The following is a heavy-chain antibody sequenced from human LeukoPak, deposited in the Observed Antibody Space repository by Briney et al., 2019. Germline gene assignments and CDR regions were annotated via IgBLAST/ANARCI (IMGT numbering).Heavy chain of an antibody. J-gene: IGHJ6*02. V-gene: IGHV1-69*01. Sequence: SVKVSCKASGGTFSSYAISWVRHAPGQGLEWMGGTIPIFGTANYAQKFQGRVTITADESTSTAYMELSSLRSEDTAVYYCARVNIVVVPAAMSRYGMDVWGQGTTVTVSS. D-gene: IGHD2-2*01. CDR3: ARVNIVVVPAAMSRYGMDV. CDR1: GGTFSSYA. CDR2: TIPIFGTA.